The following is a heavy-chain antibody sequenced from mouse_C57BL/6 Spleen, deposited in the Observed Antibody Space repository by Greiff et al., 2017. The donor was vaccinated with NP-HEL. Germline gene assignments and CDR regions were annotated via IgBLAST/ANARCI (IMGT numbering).Heavy chain of an antibody. CDR3: ARRDGNYFDY. CDR1: GYAFSSYW. Sequence: VKLLESGAELVKPGASVKISCKASGYAFSSYWMNWVKQRPGKGLEWIGQIYPGDGDTNYNGKFKGKATLTADKSSSTAYMQLSSLTSEDSAVYFCARRDGNYFDYWGQGTTLTVSS. V-gene: IGHV1-80*01. CDR2: IYPGDGDT. D-gene: IGHD2-1*01. J-gene: IGHJ2*01.